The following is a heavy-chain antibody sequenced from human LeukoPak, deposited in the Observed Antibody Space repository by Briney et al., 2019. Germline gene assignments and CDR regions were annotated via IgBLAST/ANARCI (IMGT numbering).Heavy chain of an antibody. CDR1: GSAFSNYA. V-gene: IGHV1-69*04. CDR2: IIPFLDIA. J-gene: IGHJ4*02. D-gene: IGHD2-2*01. CDR3: ASGEGCGNNSCTLVF. Sequence: SVTVSCKSAGSAFSNYANSINRQAPGQGLEWMGRIIPFLDIADYAQKFQGRVTITADKSTSTAYMELSSLKSEDMAVVYCASGEGCGNNSCTLVFWGQGSLVTVSS.